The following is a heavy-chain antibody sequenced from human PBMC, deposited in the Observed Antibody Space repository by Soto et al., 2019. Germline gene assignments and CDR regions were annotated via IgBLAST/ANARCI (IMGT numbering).Heavy chain of an antibody. D-gene: IGHD4-4*01. CDR3: ARESVHGTTVTSPYYFDY. V-gene: IGHV1-69*06. CDR1: GGTFSSYA. CDR2: IIPIFGTA. Sequence: SVKVSCKASGGTFSSYAISWVRQAPGQGLEWMGGIIPIFGTANYAQKFQGRVTITADKSTSTAYMELSSLRSEDTAVYYCARESVHGTTVTSPYYFDYWGQGTLVTVSS. J-gene: IGHJ4*02.